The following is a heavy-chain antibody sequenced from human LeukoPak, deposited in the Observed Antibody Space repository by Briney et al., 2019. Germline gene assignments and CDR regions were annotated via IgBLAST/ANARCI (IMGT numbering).Heavy chain of an antibody. V-gene: IGHV3-23*01. J-gene: IGHJ4*02. CDR1: GFTFSSYA. D-gene: IGHD4-11*01. CDR3: ARVTTINDFDY. CDR2: ISGSGGST. Sequence: PGGSLRLSCAASGFTFSSYAMSWVRQAPGKGLEWVSAISGSGGSTYYADSVKGRFTISRDNSKNTLYLQMNSLRTEDAAVYYCARVTTINDFDYWGQGTLVTVSS.